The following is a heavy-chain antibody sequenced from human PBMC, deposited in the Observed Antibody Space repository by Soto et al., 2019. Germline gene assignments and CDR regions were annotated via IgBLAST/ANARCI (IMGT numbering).Heavy chain of an antibody. V-gene: IGHV3-33*01. J-gene: IGHJ4*02. D-gene: IGHD3-10*01. CDR2: IWYDGSNK. CDR3: ASGGSGSYYNFWLGEDY. CDR1: GFTFSSYG. Sequence: GGSLRLSCAASGFTFSSYGMHWVRQAPGKGLEWVAVIWYDGSNKYYADSVKGRFTISRDNSKNTLYLQMNSLRAEDTAVYYCASGGSGSYYNFWLGEDYWGQGTLVTVSS.